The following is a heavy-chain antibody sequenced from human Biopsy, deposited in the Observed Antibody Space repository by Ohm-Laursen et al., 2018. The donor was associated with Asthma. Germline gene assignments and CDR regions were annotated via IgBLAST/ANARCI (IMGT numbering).Heavy chain of an antibody. J-gene: IGHJ4*02. D-gene: IGHD7-27*01. V-gene: IGHV4-39*01. CDR1: GGSMSSSSYY. CDR3: ARHWDWGSFFDY. Sequence: SDTLSLTCTVSGGSMSSSSYYWGWIRQPPGKGLEWMGSISYTGSAYHNPSLKSRVTISVDTSKNPFSLKLSSVTAADTAAYYCARHWDWGSFFDYWGQGTPVTVSS. CDR2: ISYTGSA.